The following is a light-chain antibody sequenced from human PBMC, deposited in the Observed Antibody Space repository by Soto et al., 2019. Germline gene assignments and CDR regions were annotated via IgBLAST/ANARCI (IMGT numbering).Light chain of an antibody. CDR1: SSNIGAGYD. CDR3: QSYDSSLSGV. CDR2: DNS. Sequence: QSVLTQPPSVSGAPGQRVTISCTGSSSNIGAGYDVHWYQQFPGTAPKLLIYDNSNRPSGVPDRFSGSKSGTSASLAITGLQAEDEADYYCQSYDSSLSGVFGSGTKLTVL. J-gene: IGLJ1*01. V-gene: IGLV1-40*01.